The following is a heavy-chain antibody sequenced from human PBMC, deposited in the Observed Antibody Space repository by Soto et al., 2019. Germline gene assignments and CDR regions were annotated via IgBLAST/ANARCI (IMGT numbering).Heavy chain of an antibody. V-gene: IGHV1-8*01. D-gene: IGHD3-22*01. CDR2: MNPNSGNT. CDR3: AVQDYYDSSGYYSDAFDI. Sequence: GASVKVSCKASGYSFTSYDINWVRQATGQGLEWMGWMNPNSGNTGCAQKFQGRVTMTRNTSISTAYMELSSLRSEDTAVYYCAVQDYYDSSGYYSDAFDIWGQGTMVTVS. J-gene: IGHJ3*02. CDR1: GYSFTSYD.